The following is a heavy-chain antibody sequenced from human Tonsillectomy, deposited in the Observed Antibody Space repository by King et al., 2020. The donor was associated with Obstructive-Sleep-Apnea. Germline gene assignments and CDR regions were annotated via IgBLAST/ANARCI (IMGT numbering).Heavy chain of an antibody. D-gene: IGHD3-3*01. CDR3: ARGGNTYYDFPLY. J-gene: IGHJ4*02. CDR2: INHSGST. V-gene: IGHV4-34*01. Sequence: VQLQQWGAGLLKPSETLSLTCAVYGGSFSGYYWSWIRQPPGKGLEWVGEINHSGSTNYNPSLKSRVTISVDTSKNQFSLKLSSVTAADPAVYYCARGGNTYYDFPLYWGQGTLVTVSS. CDR1: GGSFSGYY.